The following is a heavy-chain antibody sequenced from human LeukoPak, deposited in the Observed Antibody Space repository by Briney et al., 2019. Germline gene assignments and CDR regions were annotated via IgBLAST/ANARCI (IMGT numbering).Heavy chain of an antibody. Sequence: GGSLRLSCAASGFTFSSYSMNWVRQAPGKGLEWVANINLDGSEKYYVDSVKGRFTISRDNAKNSLYLQMNSVRAEDTAVYYCASSKGFDYWGQGTLVTVSS. J-gene: IGHJ4*02. CDR3: ASSKGFDY. CDR1: GFTFSSYS. CDR2: INLDGSEK. V-gene: IGHV3-7*01.